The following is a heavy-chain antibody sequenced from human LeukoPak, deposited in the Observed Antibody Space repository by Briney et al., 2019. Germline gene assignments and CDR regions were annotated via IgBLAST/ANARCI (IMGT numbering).Heavy chain of an antibody. CDR1: GFTFSKYW. CDR3: ARDQGGHDDY. J-gene: IGHJ4*02. Sequence: GGSVRLSCGASGFTFSKYWMHWVRQAPGKGLVWVSRINRDGTSTNYADSVKGRFTISRDNAKNTLYLQMNSLRDEDTAVYYCARDQGGHDDYWGQGTLVSVSS. D-gene: IGHD5-12*01. CDR2: INRDGTST. V-gene: IGHV3-74*01.